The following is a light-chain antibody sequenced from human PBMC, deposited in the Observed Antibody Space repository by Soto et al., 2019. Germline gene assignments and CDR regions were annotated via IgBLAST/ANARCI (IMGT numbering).Light chain of an antibody. CDR2: DVS. V-gene: IGLV2-14*01. Sequence: QSALTQPASVSGSPGQSITISCTGTSSDVGGYNSVSWYQQHPGKVPKIMIYDVSIRHSGVPDRFSGSKSGNTASLTISGLQAEDEADYYCSSYTSITALVFGTGTKLTVL. J-gene: IGLJ1*01. CDR1: SSDVGGYNS. CDR3: SSYTSITALV.